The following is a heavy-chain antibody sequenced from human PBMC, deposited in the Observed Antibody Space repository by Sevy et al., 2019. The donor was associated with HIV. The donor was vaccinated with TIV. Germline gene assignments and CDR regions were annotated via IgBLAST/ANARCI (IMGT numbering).Heavy chain of an antibody. Sequence: GGSLRLSCAASGFTFDDYAMHWVRQAPGKGLEWVSGISWNSGTTGYADSVKGRFTISRDNARNSLYLQMNSLRPDDPALYYCAIVIRSLTAASLGMDVWGQGTTVTVSS. CDR1: GFTFDDYA. CDR2: ISWNSGTT. CDR3: AIVIRSLTAASLGMDV. V-gene: IGHV3-9*01. D-gene: IGHD6-25*01. J-gene: IGHJ6*02.